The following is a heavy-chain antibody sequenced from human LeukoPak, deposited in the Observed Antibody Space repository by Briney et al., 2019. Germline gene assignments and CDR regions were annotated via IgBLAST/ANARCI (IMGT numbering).Heavy chain of an antibody. J-gene: IGHJ5*02. CDR3: ARDEDGVGWFAP. V-gene: IGHV1-69*05. D-gene: IGHD2-2*01. CDR1: GGTFSSYA. Sequence: SVKVSCKASGGTFSSYAISWVRQAPGQGLEWMGGIIPIFGTANYAQKFQGRVTITTDESTSTAYMELSSLRSEDTAVYYCARDEDGVGWFAPWGQGTLVTVSS. CDR2: IIPIFGTA.